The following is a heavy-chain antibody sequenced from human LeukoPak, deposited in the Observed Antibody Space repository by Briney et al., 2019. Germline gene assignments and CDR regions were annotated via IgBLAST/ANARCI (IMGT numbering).Heavy chain of an antibody. CDR3: ARDPATWWFDP. CDR1: GGSISTYY. V-gene: IGHV4-4*07. CDR2: IYTSGST. J-gene: IGHJ5*02. Sequence: SETLSLTCTVSGGSISTYYWSWIRQPAGKGLECIGHIYTSGSTNYNPSLKSRVTMSIDTSKNQFPLKLSSVTAADTAIYYCARDPATWWFDPWGQGTLVTVSS. D-gene: IGHD2-15*01.